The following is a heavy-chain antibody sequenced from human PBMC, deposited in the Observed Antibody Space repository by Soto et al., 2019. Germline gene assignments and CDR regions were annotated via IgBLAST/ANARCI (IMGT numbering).Heavy chain of an antibody. Sequence: VASVKVSCKASGYTFTSYAMHWVRQAPGQRLEWMGWINAGNGNTKYSQKFQGRVTITRDTSASTAYMELSSLRSEDTAVYYCASCKSSWYVSPPCYYYGMDVWGQGTTVTVSS. CDR1: GYTFTSYA. CDR2: INAGNGNT. CDR3: ASCKSSWYVSPPCYYYGMDV. V-gene: IGHV1-3*01. D-gene: IGHD6-13*01. J-gene: IGHJ6*02.